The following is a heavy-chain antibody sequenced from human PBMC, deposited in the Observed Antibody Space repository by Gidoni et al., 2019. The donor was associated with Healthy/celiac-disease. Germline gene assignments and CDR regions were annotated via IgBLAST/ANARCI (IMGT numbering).Heavy chain of an antibody. V-gene: IGHV4-34*01. D-gene: IGHD3-10*01. CDR1: FSGYY. CDR2: INHSGST. CDR3: ARGPTRRGYGSGSWYYYYGMDV. Sequence: FSGYYWSWIRQPPGKGLEWIGEINHSGSTNYNPSLKSRVTISVDTSKNQFSLKLSSVTAADTAVYYCARGPTRRGYGSGSWYYYYGMDVWGQGTTVTVSS. J-gene: IGHJ6*02.